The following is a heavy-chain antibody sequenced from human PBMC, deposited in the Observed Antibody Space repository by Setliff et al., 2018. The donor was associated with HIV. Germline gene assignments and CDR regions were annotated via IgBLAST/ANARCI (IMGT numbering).Heavy chain of an antibody. V-gene: IGHV3-21*06. CDR2: ITASGSSI. CDR3: ARVDYNDYGTLDS. J-gene: IGHJ4*02. D-gene: IGHD4-17*01. CDR1: GFPFRSFT. Sequence: RLSCAVSGFPFRSFTMAWVRQTPGKGLEWVSSITASGSSINYGGSVKGRFTISRDNTKNSLYLQMNSLRAEDTAVYYCARVDYNDYGTLDSWGQGTLVTVSS.